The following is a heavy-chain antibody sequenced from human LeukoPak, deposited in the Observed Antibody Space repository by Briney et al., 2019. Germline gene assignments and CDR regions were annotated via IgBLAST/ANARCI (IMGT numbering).Heavy chain of an antibody. CDR3: AREIVGTHKSRFDP. CDR2: INQDGTDK. D-gene: IGHD1-26*01. J-gene: IGHJ5*02. V-gene: IGHV3-7*03. Sequence: PGGSLRLSCAASGFTFSGRWMSWPRQAPGKGLEWVANINQDGTDKYYVDSVKGRFTISRDNAKNSLYLQMNSLRAEDTAVYYCAREIVGTHKSRFDPWGQGTLVTVSS. CDR1: GFTFSGRW.